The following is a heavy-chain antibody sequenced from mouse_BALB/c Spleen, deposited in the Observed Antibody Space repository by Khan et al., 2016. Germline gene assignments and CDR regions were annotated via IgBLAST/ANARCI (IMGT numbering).Heavy chain of an antibody. V-gene: IGHV5-6-3*01. J-gene: IGHJ2*01. D-gene: IGHD2-14*01. CDR3: ARENYRYYFDY. Sequence: EVELVESGGGLVQPGGSLKLSCAASGFTFSTYGMSWVRQTPDKRLELVATINSNGGSTYYPDSVKGRFTISRDNAKNTLYLQMSSLKSKDTAKYYCARENYRYYFDYWGQGTTLTVSS. CDR1: GFTFSTYG. CDR2: INSNGGST.